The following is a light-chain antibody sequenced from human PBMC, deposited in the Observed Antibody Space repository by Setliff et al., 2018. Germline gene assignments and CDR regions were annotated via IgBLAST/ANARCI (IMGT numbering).Light chain of an antibody. CDR2: GAS. CDR3: QQYTAWPPVT. V-gene: IGKV3-15*01. J-gene: IGKJ1*01. CDR1: QSVGAN. Sequence: EIVMTQSPATLSVSPGERATLSCRASQSVGANLAWYQQKPGQAPRLLIYGASTRATGIPAKFSGSGSGTEFALTISSLQSEDSAVFYCQQYTAWPPVTFGQGTKVDIK.